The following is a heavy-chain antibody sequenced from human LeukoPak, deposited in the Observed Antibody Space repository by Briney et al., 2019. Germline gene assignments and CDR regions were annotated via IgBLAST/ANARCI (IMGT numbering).Heavy chain of an antibody. Sequence: PSETLSLTCAVYGGSFSGYYWSWIRQPAGKGLEWIGRIYTSGSTNYNPSLKGRVTMSVDTSKNQFSLKLSSVTAADTAVYYCARVFHGDCSSTSCYTRPYYYYGMDVWGQGTTVTVSS. CDR2: IYTSGST. V-gene: IGHV4-59*10. J-gene: IGHJ6*02. D-gene: IGHD2-2*02. CDR1: GGSFSGYY. CDR3: ARVFHGDCSSTSCYTRPYYYYGMDV.